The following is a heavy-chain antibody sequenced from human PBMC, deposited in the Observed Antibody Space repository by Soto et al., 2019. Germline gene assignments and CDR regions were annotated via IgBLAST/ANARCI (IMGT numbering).Heavy chain of an antibody. J-gene: IGHJ4*02. V-gene: IGHV1-24*01. CDR2: FDPEDGET. CDR1: GYTLTELS. D-gene: IGHD3-22*01. CDR3: ATVFEGTTQGYLPANSSGYYSYFDY. Sequence: ASVKVSCKVSGYTLTELSMHWVRQAPGKGLEWMGGFDPEDGETIYAQKFQGRVTMTEDTSTDTAYMELSSLRSEDTAVYYCATVFEGTTQGYLPANSSGYYSYFDYWGQGTLVTVSS.